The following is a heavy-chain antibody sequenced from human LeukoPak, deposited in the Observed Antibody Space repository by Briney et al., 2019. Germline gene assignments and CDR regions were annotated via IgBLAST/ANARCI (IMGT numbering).Heavy chain of an antibody. J-gene: IGHJ5*02. V-gene: IGHV4-39*07. Sequence: SETLSLTCTVSGGSISTTTYYWGWIRQPPGNDLEWIGSISSDGDTHYNPSLQRRVTISLDTSTNAFFLKLNSATAADAAVYYCVRVRNYRGYNGLRSFWFDPWGQGTLVAVSS. D-gene: IGHD5-24*01. CDR3: VRVRNYRGYNGLRSFWFDP. CDR1: GGSISTTTYY. CDR2: ISSDGDT.